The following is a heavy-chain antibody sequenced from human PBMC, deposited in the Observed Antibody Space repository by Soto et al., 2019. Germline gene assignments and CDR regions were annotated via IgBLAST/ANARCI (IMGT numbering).Heavy chain of an antibody. D-gene: IGHD6-6*01. J-gene: IGHJ6*02. CDR2: IYSGGST. V-gene: IGHV3-53*01. Sequence: EVQLVESGGGLIQPGGSLRLSCAASGFTVSSNYMSWVRQAPGKGLEWVSVIYSGGSTYYADSVKGRFTISRDNSKNTLYLQMNSLRAEDTAVYYCARDARIAARHRGGMDVWGQGTTVTVSS. CDR1: GFTVSSNY. CDR3: ARDARIAARHRGGMDV.